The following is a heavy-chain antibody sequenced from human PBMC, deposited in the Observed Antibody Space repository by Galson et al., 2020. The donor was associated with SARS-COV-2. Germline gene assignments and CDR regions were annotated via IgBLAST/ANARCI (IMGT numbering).Heavy chain of an antibody. CDR1: GFTFSSYG. D-gene: IGHD3-16*01. J-gene: IGHJ6*02. CDR3: AKDLGGTGYYYYCMDV. CDR2: VSYDGSNK. V-gene: IGHV3-30*18. Sequence: GGSLRLSCAASGFTFSSYGMHWVRQAPGKGLEWEAIVSYDGSNKYYADSVKGRFTISRDNSKNTLYLQMNSRRAEDTAVYYCAKDLGGTGYYYYCMDVWGQGTTVTVSS.